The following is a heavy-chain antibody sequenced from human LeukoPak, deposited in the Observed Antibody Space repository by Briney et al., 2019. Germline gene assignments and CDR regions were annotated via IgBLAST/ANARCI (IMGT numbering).Heavy chain of an antibody. CDR1: GYTFTGYY. Sequence: ASVTVPCKASGYTFTGYYMHWVRQAPEQGLEWMGWINPNSGGTNYAQKFQGRVTMTRDTSISTAYMELSRLRSDDTAVYYCARALLWFGESSFDYWGQGTLVTVSS. V-gene: IGHV1-2*02. CDR2: INPNSGGT. CDR3: ARALLWFGESSFDY. D-gene: IGHD3-10*01. J-gene: IGHJ4*02.